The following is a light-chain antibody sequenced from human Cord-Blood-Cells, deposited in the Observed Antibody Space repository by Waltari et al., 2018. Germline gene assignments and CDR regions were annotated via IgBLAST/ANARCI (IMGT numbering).Light chain of an antibody. V-gene: IGLV1-40*01. CDR3: QSYDSSLSGYV. Sequence: QSVLTQPPSVSGAPGQRLTISCTGRSPNTGAGYDVHRYQQLPGTAPKLLIYCNSNRPSGVPDRVSGSKSGTSASLTITWLQAEDEADYYCQSYDSSLSGYVFGTGTKVTVL. CDR1: SPNTGAGYD. CDR2: CNS. J-gene: IGLJ1*01.